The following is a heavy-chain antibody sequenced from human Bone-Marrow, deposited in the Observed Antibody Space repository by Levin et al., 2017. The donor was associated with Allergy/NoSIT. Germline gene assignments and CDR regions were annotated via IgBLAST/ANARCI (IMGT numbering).Heavy chain of an antibody. J-gene: IGHJ4*02. CDR3: ARNKPETGTFEY. CDR2: MNPNSGNT. Sequence: ASVKVSCKASGYTFTSYDINWVRQATGQGLEWMGWMNPNSGNTGYAQKFQGRITMTRNTSISTAYMELTSLKSEDTAVYYCARNKPETGTFEYWGQGTLVTVSS. V-gene: IGHV1-8*01. D-gene: IGHD1-7*01. CDR1: GYTFTSYD.